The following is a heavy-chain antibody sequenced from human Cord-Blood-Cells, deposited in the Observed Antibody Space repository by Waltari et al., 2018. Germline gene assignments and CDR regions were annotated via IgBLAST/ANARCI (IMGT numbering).Heavy chain of an antibody. Sequence: QVQLQESGPGLVKPSETLSLTCTVSGDSISSYYWSWIRQPPGKGLEWIGYIYYSGSTNYNPSLKSRVTISVDTSKNQFSLKLSSVTAADTAVYYCARDGYSFAFDIWGQGTMVTVSS. CDR1: GDSISSYY. CDR3: ARDGYSFAFDI. V-gene: IGHV4-59*01. D-gene: IGHD5-18*01. CDR2: IYYSGST. J-gene: IGHJ3*02.